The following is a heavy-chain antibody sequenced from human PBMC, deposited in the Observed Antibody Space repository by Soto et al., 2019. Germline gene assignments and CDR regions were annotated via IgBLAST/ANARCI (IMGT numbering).Heavy chain of an antibody. J-gene: IGHJ4*02. Sequence: QVQLVESGGGVAQPGRSLRLSCAASGFAFTTYGIHWVRQAPGKGLEWVAVISHDGRHRNYADSVTGRFTISRDNSKNTAYLEMDSLRVGETAVYYDAKDAASAIGYDREFDFCGRGTLVTLSS. D-gene: IGHD5-12*01. CDR3: AKDAASAIGYDREFDF. CDR2: ISHDGRHR. V-gene: IGHV3-30*18. CDR1: GFAFTTYG.